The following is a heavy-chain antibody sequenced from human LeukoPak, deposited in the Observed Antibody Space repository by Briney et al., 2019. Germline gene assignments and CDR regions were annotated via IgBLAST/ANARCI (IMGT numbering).Heavy chain of an antibody. V-gene: IGHV3-74*01. CDR2: INSDGRST. CDR1: GFTFSSYW. D-gene: IGHD2-15*01. J-gene: IGHJ4*02. CDR3: ARDQLYCSGGICYFDY. Sequence: PGGSLRLSCAASGFTFSSYWMHWVRQAPGKGLVWVSRINSDGRSTSSADSVKGRFTISRDNAKNTLYLQMNSLRTEDTAVYYCARDQLYCSGGICYFDYWGQGTLATVSS.